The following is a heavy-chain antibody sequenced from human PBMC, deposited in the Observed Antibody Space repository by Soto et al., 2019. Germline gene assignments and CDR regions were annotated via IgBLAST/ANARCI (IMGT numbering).Heavy chain of an antibody. D-gene: IGHD2-2*01. CDR1: GGSISSYSYY. Sequence: QLQLQESGPGLVKPSETLSLSCTVSGGSISSYSYYWGWIRQPPGKGLEWIGSISYSGSTDYNPSLKSRVTLSVDTSKNQFSLKLSSVTAADTAVYYCARLGCSSAICNEGYWGQGTLVTVSS. CDR3: ARLGCSSAICNEGY. CDR2: ISYSGST. V-gene: IGHV4-39*01. J-gene: IGHJ4*02.